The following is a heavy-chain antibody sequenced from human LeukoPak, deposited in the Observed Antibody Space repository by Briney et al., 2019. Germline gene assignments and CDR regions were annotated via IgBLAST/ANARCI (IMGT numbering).Heavy chain of an antibody. CDR2: IYYSGST. V-gene: IGHV4-39*07. CDR1: GGSISSSSYY. D-gene: IGHD3-10*01. CDR3: ARAMGTMVRGVLDY. J-gene: IGHJ4*02. Sequence: PSETLSLTCTVSGGSISSSSYYWGWIRQPPGKGLEWIGSIYYSGSTYYNPSLKSRVTISVDTSKNQFSLKLSSVTAADTAVYYCARAMGTMVRGVLDYWGQGTLVTVSS.